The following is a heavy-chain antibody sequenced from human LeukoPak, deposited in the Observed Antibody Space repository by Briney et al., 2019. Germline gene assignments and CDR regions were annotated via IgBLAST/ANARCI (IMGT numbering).Heavy chain of an antibody. CDR1: GFNFNLFW. CDR3: ARGYSSSWLGYFDY. CDR2: IKQDGSEK. J-gene: IGHJ4*02. Sequence: GGSLRLSCAASGFNFNLFWMTWVRQAPGKGLQWVANIKQDGSEKYYVDSVKGRFTISRDDAKKTLYLQMNSLGAEDTAVYYCARGYSSSWLGYFDYWGQGTLVTVSS. V-gene: IGHV3-7*02. D-gene: IGHD6-13*01.